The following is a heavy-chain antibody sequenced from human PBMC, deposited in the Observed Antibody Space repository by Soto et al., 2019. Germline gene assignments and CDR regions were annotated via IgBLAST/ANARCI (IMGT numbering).Heavy chain of an antibody. CDR1: GGTFSSYT. J-gene: IGHJ4*02. D-gene: IGHD6-19*01. V-gene: IGHV1-69*08. CDR3: ARDSSGWFGSDY. CDR2: IIPILGIA. Sequence: QVQLVQSGAEVKKPGSSVKVSCKASGGTFSSYTISWVRQAPGQGREWMGRIIPILGIANYAQKFQGRVTIAADKSTSTAYMELSSLRSEDTAVYYCARDSSGWFGSDYWGQGTLVTVSS.